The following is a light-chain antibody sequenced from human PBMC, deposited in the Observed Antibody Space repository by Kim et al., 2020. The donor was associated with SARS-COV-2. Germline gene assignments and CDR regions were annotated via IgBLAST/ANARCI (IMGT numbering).Light chain of an antibody. CDR2: QDS. J-gene: IGLJ2*01. Sequence: VSVSPGQTASIACSGDNLGDKYVCWYQQKPGQSPVLVIYQDSKRPSGIPERFSGSNSGNTATLTISGTQAMDEADYYCQAWDSSVVFGGGTQLTVL. V-gene: IGLV3-1*01. CDR3: QAWDSSVV. CDR1: NLGDKY.